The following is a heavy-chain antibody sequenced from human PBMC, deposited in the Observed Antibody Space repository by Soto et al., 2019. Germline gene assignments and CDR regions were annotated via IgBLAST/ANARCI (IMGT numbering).Heavy chain of an antibody. J-gene: IGHJ4*02. V-gene: IGHV1-18*04. Sequence: QVQLVQSGAEVKKPGASVKVSCKASGYVFISYGISWVRQAPGQGLEWMGWISRHNGNTNYAQKFQGRVTMTTDASTSTAYMELRSLRSDDTAVYYCARDLDGSGSYYTDYWCQGTLVTVS. CDR2: ISRHNGNT. CDR3: ARDLDGSGSYYTDY. D-gene: IGHD3-10*01. CDR1: GYVFISYG.